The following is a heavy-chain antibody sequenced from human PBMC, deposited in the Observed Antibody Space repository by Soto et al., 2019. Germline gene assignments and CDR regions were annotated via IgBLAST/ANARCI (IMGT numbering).Heavy chain of an antibody. V-gene: IGHV1-18*01. CDR1: GYTFTSYG. Sequence: ASVKVSCKASGYTFTSYGISWVRQAPGQGLEWMGWISTYNGNTNYAQKLQGRVTLTTDTSTSTAYMELRSLRSDDTAVYYCARDVYDSSGYYSRGLFDYWGQGTPVTVSS. D-gene: IGHD3-22*01. CDR3: ARDVYDSSGYYSRGLFDY. CDR2: ISTYNGNT. J-gene: IGHJ4*02.